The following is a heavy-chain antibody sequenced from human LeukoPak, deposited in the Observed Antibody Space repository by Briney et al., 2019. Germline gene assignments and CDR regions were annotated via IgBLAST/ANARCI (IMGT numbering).Heavy chain of an antibody. CDR3: AGRGLSTGWTFDY. V-gene: IGHV4-4*07. CDR2: IHTSGST. Sequence: SETLSLTCSVSGGSIGTYYWSWIRQPAGKGLEWIAQIHTSGSTNFNPSLKSRVSISMDTPNNQFSLMISSVTAADTATYCAGRGLSTGWTFDYWGHGTLVTVSS. CDR1: GGSIGTYY. J-gene: IGHJ4*01. D-gene: IGHD6-19*01.